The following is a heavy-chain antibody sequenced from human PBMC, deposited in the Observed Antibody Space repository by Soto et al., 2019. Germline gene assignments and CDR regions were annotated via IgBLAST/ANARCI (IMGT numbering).Heavy chain of an antibody. V-gene: IGHV4-4*07. D-gene: IGHD5-18*01. CDR1: GGSISSYY. Sequence: QVQLQESGPGLVKPSETLSLTCTVSGGSISSYYWSWIRQPAGKGLEWIGRIYTSGSTNYNPSLKSRVTMSVDTSKNQFSLKLSSVTAADTAVYYCARGGPGYSYGPPYWFDPWGQGTLVTVSS. CDR2: IYTSGST. CDR3: ARGGPGYSYGPPYWFDP. J-gene: IGHJ5*02.